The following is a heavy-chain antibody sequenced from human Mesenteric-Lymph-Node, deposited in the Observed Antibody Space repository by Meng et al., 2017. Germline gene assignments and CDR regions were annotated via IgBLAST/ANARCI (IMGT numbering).Heavy chain of an antibody. CDR2: IYYSGST. CDR1: GGSIRSNNHH. J-gene: IGHJ4*02. Sequence: LQVQEAGPGLVKPSETLSLTSTVSGGSIRSNNHHWGWICQPPGKGLEWIGYIYYSGSTSYNPSLKSRVTMSVDTSKNQFSLNLNSVTAVDTAVYYCARNVPGTSAYYDWGQGTLVTVSS. V-gene: IGHV4-39*07. D-gene: IGHD3-22*01. CDR3: ARNVPGTSAYYD.